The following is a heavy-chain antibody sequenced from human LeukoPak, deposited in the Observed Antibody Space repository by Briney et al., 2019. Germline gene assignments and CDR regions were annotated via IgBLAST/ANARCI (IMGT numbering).Heavy chain of an antibody. CDR1: GGSISSYY. CDR3: ARGLELEFDY. J-gene: IGHJ4*02. V-gene: IGHV4-34*01. D-gene: IGHD1-7*01. Sequence: SETLSLTCTVSGGSISSYYWSWIRQPPGKGLEWIGEINHSGSTNYNPSLKSRVTISVDTSKNQFSLKLSSVTAADTAVYYCARGLELEFDYWGQGTLVTVSS. CDR2: INHSGST.